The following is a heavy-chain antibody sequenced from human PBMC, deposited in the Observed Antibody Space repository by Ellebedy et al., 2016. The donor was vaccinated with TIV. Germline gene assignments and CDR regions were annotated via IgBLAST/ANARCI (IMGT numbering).Heavy chain of an antibody. Sequence: ASVKVSCKASGYTFTNYGISWVRQAPGQGLEWMGWINPDSGGTNLPQKFQGRVTMTRDTSVNTAYMELSRLQSDDTAVYYCARVLRATSGMDVWGQGTTVIVS. CDR2: INPDSGGT. V-gene: IGHV1-2*02. D-gene: IGHD4/OR15-4a*01. CDR1: GYTFTNYG. J-gene: IGHJ6*02. CDR3: ARVLRATSGMDV.